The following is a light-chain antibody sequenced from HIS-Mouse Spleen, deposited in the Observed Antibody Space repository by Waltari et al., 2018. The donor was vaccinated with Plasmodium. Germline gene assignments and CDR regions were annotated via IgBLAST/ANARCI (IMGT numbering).Light chain of an antibody. CDR2: DVS. V-gene: IGLV2-11*01. Sequence: QSALTQPRSVSGSPGQSVTISCTGTRRDVGLDNYVSWYQQHPGKAPKLMIYDVSKRPSGVPDRFSGSKSGNTASLTISGLQAEDEADYYCCSYAGSYTWVFGGGTKLTVL. CDR1: RRDVGLDNY. CDR3: CSYAGSYTWV. J-gene: IGLJ3*02.